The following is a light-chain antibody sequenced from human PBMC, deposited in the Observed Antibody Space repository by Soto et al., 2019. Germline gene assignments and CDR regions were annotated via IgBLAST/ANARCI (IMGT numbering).Light chain of an antibody. V-gene: IGKV1-27*01. CDR3: QKYNRAPWT. Sequence: DIQMTQSPSSLSASVGDRVTITCRASQGISNFLAWYQQKPGRVPRLLIFAASTLQSGVPSRFSGSGSGTDFTLTISSLQPEDVATYYCQKYNRAPWTFGQGTKVEIK. CDR1: QGISNF. CDR2: AAS. J-gene: IGKJ1*01.